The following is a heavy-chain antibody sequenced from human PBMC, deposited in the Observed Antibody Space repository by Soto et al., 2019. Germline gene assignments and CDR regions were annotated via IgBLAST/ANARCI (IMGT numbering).Heavy chain of an antibody. J-gene: IGHJ3*02. CDR1: GFTFSDHY. V-gene: IGHV3-72*01. CDR3: ASWYYYGSGSYYDAFDI. CDR2: TRNKANSYTT. D-gene: IGHD3-10*01. Sequence: LRLSCAASGFTFSDHYMDWVRQAPGKGLEWVGRTRNKANSYTTEYAASVKGRFTISRDDSKNSLYLQMNSLKTEDTAVYYCASWYYYGSGSYYDAFDIWGQGTMVTVSS.